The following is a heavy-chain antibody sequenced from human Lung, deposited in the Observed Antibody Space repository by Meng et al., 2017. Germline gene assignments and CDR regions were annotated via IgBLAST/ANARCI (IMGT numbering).Heavy chain of an antibody. CDR1: GFSFSSYA. CDR3: AKYSYGLGDYLDY. Sequence: QVVGSGGALVKPGGSLGLSCAAPGFSFSSYAMSWVRHAPGKGLEWVSALSGGGFTTYYADSVKGRFAISRHNSKNTLYLQMNSLRAEDTALYYCAKYSYGLGDYLDYWGQGALVTVSS. D-gene: IGHD3-10*01. J-gene: IGHJ4*02. CDR2: LSGGGFTT. V-gene: IGHV3-23*04.